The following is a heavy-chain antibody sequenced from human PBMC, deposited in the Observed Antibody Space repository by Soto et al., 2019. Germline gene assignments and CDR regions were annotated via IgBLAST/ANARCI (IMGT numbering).Heavy chain of an antibody. J-gene: IGHJ6*02. CDR2: ISYDGSNK. CDR1: GFTFSSYG. D-gene: IGHD6-13*01. CDR3: AKKGYSRSWYVFGGQVVEYYGMDV. V-gene: IGHV3-30*18. Sequence: PGGSLRLSCAASGFTFSSYGMHWVRQAPGKGLEWVAVISYDGSNKYYADSVKGRFTISRDNSKNTLYLQMNSLRAEDTAVYYWAKKGYSRSWYVFGGQVVEYYGMDVWGHGTRVTVSS.